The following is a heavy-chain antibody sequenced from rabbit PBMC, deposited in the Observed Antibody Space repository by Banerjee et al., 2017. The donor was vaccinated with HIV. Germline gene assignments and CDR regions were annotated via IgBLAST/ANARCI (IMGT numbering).Heavy chain of an antibody. V-gene: IGHV1S45*01. J-gene: IGHJ6*01. D-gene: IGHD4-2*01. CDR2: IVPIFDSI. CDR3: ARGTGGAGDGLGL. CDR1: GFDFSSYYM. Sequence: QEQLVESGGGLVKPGASLTLTCTASGFDFSSYYMSWVRQAPGKGLEWVGYIVPIFDSIYYASWVNGRFTISKTSWTTVTLQMTSLTAADTATYFCARGTGGAGDGLGLWGPGTLVTVS.